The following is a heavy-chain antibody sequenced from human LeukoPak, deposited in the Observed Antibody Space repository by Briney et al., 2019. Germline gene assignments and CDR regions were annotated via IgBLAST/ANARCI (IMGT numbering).Heavy chain of an antibody. V-gene: IGHV4-38-2*02. D-gene: IGHD6-13*01. CDR3: VRRKRWGIANWFDP. CDR2: IYHSGST. Sequence: ASETLSLTCSVSGYSISSGYYWGWIRQPPEKGLEWIGTIYHSGSTYYNPSLKSRVTISVDTSKNQVSLKLSSVTAADTAVYYCVRRKRWGIANWFDPWGQGTLVTVSS. CDR1: GYSISSGYY. J-gene: IGHJ5*02.